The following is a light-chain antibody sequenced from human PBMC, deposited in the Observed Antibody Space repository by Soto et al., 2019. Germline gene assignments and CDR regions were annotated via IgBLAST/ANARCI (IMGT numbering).Light chain of an antibody. CDR2: EVS. CDR1: SSDVGGYNY. Sequence: QSVLTQPAPVSGSPGQSITISCTGTSSDVGGYNYVSWYQQHPGKAPKLMIYEVSNRPSGVSNRFPGSKSGNTASLTISGLQAEDEADYYCSSYTSSSTLVFGTGTKVTVL. J-gene: IGLJ1*01. CDR3: SSYTSSSTLV. V-gene: IGLV2-14*01.